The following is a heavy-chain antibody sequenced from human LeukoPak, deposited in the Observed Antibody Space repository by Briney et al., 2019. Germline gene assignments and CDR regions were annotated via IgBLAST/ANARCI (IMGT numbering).Heavy chain of an antibody. V-gene: IGHV3-23*01. Sequence: GESLRLSCAASGFTFSSYAMSWVRQAPGKGLEWVSALGGSGRSIYYADSVKGRFTISRDNSKNTLYLQMNSLRAEDTAVYHCARNSRVGFDYWGRGTVVTVSS. CDR2: LGGSGRSI. CDR3: ARNSRVGFDY. D-gene: IGHD4-23*01. CDR1: GFTFSSYA. J-gene: IGHJ4*02.